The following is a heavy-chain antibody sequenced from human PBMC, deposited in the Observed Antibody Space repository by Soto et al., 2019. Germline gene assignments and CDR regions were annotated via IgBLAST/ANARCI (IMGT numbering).Heavy chain of an antibody. CDR2: TYYRSKWFH. V-gene: IGHV6-1*01. J-gene: IGHJ3*01. CDR3: ARGNALDV. D-gene: IGHD3-10*01. CDR1: GDSVFSDITS. Sequence: SQTLSLTCVISGDSVFSDITSWNWIRQSPSRGLEWLGRTYYRSKWFHDYAASVKSRITINPDTSKNQFSLELNSMTPEDTAVYYCARGNALDVWGQGTVVTVSS.